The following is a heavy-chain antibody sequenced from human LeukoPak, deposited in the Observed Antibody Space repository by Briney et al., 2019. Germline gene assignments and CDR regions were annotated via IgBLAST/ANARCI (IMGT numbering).Heavy chain of an antibody. CDR2: IYWDDDK. CDR3: AHRLRTYSSFRD. Sequence: SGPTLVKPTQTLTLTCTFSRFSLSTSGVGVGWIRQPPGKALEWLALIYWDDDKRYSPSLKSRLTITKDTSKNQVVLTMTNMDPVDTATYYCAHRLRTYSSFRDWGQGTLVTVSS. V-gene: IGHV2-5*02. CDR1: RFSLSTSGVG. D-gene: IGHD6-19*01. J-gene: IGHJ4*02.